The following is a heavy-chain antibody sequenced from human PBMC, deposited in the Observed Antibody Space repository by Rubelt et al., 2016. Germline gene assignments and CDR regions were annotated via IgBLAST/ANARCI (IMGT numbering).Heavy chain of an antibody. D-gene: IGHD4-23*01. CDR2: ISGSSIHT. J-gene: IGHJ4*02. Sequence: VMSGGGLVKPGGSLRLSCSGSGFAFSDYSMSWIRQAPGKGLEWVSYISGSSIHTNYSDSVKGRFIISRDDARNSVYLLMNSLRADDTAVYYCARALSNQRWWGQGTLLIVS. CDR1: GFAFSDYS. CDR3: ARALSNQRW. V-gene: IGHV3-11*05.